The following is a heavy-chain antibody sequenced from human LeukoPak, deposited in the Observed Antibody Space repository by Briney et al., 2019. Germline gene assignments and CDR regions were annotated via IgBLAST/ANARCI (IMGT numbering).Heavy chain of an antibody. Sequence: GESLKISCKGSGYSFTNYWIGWVRQMPGKGLEWVGILYPGDSDTGYSPPFQGQVTISADKSISTAYLQWSSLKASDTTIYYCARLETTVTRIAWYFDLWGRGTLVTVSS. CDR2: LYPGDSDT. CDR3: ARLETTVTRIAWYFDL. D-gene: IGHD4-17*01. CDR1: GYSFTNYW. V-gene: IGHV5-51*01. J-gene: IGHJ2*01.